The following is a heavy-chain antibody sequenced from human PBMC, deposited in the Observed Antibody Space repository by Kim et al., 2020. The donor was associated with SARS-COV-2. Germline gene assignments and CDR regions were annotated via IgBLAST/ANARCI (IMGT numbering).Heavy chain of an antibody. Sequence: DSVKGGFTISKDNTKKTLYLQMNSLRAEDTAVCYCARDGEQITMIVILADWGQGTLVTVSS. J-gene: IGHJ4*02. V-gene: IGHV3-30*01. D-gene: IGHD3-22*01. CDR3: ARDGEQITMIVILAD.